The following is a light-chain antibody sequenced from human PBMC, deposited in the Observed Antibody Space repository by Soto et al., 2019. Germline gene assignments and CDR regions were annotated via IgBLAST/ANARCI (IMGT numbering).Light chain of an antibody. CDR2: GAS. J-gene: IGKJ1*01. CDR3: QQYNNWPRT. CDR1: QSVISD. V-gene: IGKV3-15*01. Sequence: EMVMTQSPATLSVSPGERATLSCRASQSVISDLAWYHQKPSQAPRLLIYGASTRATGIPARFSGSGSGTEFTLTINSLQSEDFAVYYCQQYNNWPRTFGQGTKVDIK.